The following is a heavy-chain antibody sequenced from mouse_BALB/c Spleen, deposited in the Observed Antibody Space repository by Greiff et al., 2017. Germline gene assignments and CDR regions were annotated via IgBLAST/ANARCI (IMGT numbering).Heavy chain of an antibody. CDR1: GFTFSSFG. V-gene: IGHV5-17*02. CDR2: ISSGSSTI. Sequence: DVMLVESGGGLVQPGGSRKLSCAASGFTFSSFGMHWVRQAPEKGLEWVAYISSGSSTIYYADTVKGRFTISRDNPKNTLFLQMTSLRSEDTAMYYCATSYSSGYGPFAYWGQGTLVTVSA. J-gene: IGHJ3*01. D-gene: IGHD3-1*01. CDR3: ATSYSSGYGPFAY.